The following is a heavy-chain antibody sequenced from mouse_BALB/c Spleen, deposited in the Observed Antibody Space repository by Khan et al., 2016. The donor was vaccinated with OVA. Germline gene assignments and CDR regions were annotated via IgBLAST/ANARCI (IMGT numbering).Heavy chain of an antibody. V-gene: IGHV1-7*01. CDR2: INPTSGYT. Sequence: QVQLKESGAELAKPGASVKMSCKASGYTFTTYWMHWVKQRPGQGLEWIGYINPTSGYTDYNERFKDKATLSADKSSSTAYMQLSSLTSEDSAVDDGTRDRIDDWGQGTTLTVSS. J-gene: IGHJ2*01. CDR3: TRDRIDD. CDR1: GYTFTTYW.